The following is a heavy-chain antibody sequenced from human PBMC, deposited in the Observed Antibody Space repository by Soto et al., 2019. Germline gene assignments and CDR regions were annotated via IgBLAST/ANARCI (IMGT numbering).Heavy chain of an antibody. V-gene: IGHV4-34*01. Sequence: SETLSLTCAVYGGSFSGYYWSWIRQPPGKGLEWIGEINLSGSTNYNPSLKSRVTISVDTSKNQFSLKLSSVTAADTAVYYCARGEVVRGGASIAARHYYYYYGMDVWGQGTTVTVS. CDR2: INLSGST. CDR1: GGSFSGYY. D-gene: IGHD6-6*01. J-gene: IGHJ6*02. CDR3: ARGEVVRGGASIAARHYYYYYGMDV.